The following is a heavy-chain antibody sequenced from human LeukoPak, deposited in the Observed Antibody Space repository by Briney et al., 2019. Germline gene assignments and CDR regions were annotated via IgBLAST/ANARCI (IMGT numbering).Heavy chain of an antibody. V-gene: IGHV4-4*07. CDR2: IYTSGST. CDR1: GGSISSYY. Sequence: PSETLSLTCTVSGGSISSYYWSWIRQPAGKGLEWIGRIYTSGSTNYNPSLKSRVTMSVDTSKNQFSLKLSSVTAADTAVYYCARDTGYCSSTSCYNGWFDPWGQGTLVTVSS. D-gene: IGHD2-2*02. J-gene: IGHJ5*02. CDR3: ARDTGYCSSTSCYNGWFDP.